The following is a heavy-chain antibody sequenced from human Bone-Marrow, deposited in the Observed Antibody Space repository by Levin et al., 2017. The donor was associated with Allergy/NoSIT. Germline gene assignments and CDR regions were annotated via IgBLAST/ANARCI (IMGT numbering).Heavy chain of an antibody. Sequence: GESLKISCAASGFTFSSYAMSWVRQAPGKGLEWVSAISGSGGSTYYADSVKGRFTISRDNSKNTLYLQMNSLRAEDTAVYYCAKCMGNRYCSGGSPRFDYWGQGTLVTVSS. CDR1: GFTFSSYA. CDR2: ISGSGGST. J-gene: IGHJ4*02. V-gene: IGHV3-23*01. D-gene: IGHD2-15*01. CDR3: AKCMGNRYCSGGSPRFDY.